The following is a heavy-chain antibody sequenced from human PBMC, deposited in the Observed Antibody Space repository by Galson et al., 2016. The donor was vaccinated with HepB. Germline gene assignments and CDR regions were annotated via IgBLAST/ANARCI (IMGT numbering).Heavy chain of an antibody. V-gene: IGHV3-23*01. Sequence: SLRLSCAASGFTFTNYALSWVRQVPGKGLEWVSGISGSGVTTFYADSVKGRFTISRDNSKNTVYLQMNSLRVEETAVYYCAKEEYTYGRSFDYWGQGTLVTVSS. CDR3: AKEEYTYGRSFDY. CDR2: ISGSGVTT. J-gene: IGHJ4*02. CDR1: GFTFTNYA. D-gene: IGHD5-18*01.